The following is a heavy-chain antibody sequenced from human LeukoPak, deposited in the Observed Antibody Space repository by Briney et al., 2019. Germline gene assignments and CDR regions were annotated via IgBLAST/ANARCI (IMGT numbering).Heavy chain of an antibody. J-gene: IGHJ3*02. Sequence: PSETLSLTCTVSGGSVSSGSYYWSWIRQPPGKGLEWTGYIYYSGSTNYNPSLKSRVTISVDTSKNQFSLKLSSVTAADTAVYYCARVRRYYDSSGYYYRPYDAFDIWGQGTMVTVSS. CDR1: GGSVSSGSYY. D-gene: IGHD3-22*01. CDR2: IYYSGST. V-gene: IGHV4-61*01. CDR3: ARVRRYYDSSGYYYRPYDAFDI.